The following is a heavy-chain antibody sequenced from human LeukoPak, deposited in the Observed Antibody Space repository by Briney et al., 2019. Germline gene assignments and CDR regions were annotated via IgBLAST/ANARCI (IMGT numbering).Heavy chain of an antibody. D-gene: IGHD4-17*01. V-gene: IGHV4-34*01. CDR2: INHSGST. J-gene: IGHJ4*02. Sequence: PSETLSLTCAVYGGSFSGYYWSWIRQPPGKGLEWIGEINHSGSTNYNPPPKSRVTISVDTSKNQYSLKLSSVTAADTAVYYCARGAVTTGFDYWGQGTLVTVSS. CDR3: ARGAVTTGFDY. CDR1: GGSFSGYY.